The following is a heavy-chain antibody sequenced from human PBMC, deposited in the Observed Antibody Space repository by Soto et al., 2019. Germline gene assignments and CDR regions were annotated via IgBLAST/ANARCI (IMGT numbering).Heavy chain of an antibody. CDR1: GGSISSGGYY. CDR2: IYYSGST. V-gene: IGHV4-31*03. J-gene: IGHJ6*02. Sequence: SETLSLTCTVSGGSISSGGYYWSWIRQHPGKGLEWIGYIYYSGSTYYNPSLKSRVTISVDTSKNQFSLKLSSVTAADTAVYYCARRAEYYYYGMDVWGQGTTVTVSS. D-gene: IGHD6-19*01. CDR3: ARRAEYYYYGMDV.